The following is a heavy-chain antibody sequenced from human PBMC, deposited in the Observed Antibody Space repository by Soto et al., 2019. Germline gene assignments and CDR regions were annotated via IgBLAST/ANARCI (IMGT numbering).Heavy chain of an antibody. D-gene: IGHD5-12*01. V-gene: IGHV1-46*01. Sequence: ASVKVSCKASGYTFTSYYMHWVRQAPGQGLEWMGIINPSGGSTSYAQKFQGRVTITRDTSASTAFMELSSLRSEDTAVYYCARTHLLWMAEFDYWGQGTLVTVSS. CDR1: GYTFTSYY. J-gene: IGHJ4*02. CDR3: ARTHLLWMAEFDY. CDR2: INPSGGST.